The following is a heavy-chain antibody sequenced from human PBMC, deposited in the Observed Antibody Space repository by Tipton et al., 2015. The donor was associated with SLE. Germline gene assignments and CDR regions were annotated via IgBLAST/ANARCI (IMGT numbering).Heavy chain of an antibody. J-gene: IGHJ4*02. CDR1: GGSISSGGNY. V-gene: IGHV4-31*02. Sequence: LRLSCTVSGGSISSGGNYWSWIRQHPGKGLEWIGNIYHSGSTYYNPSLKSRITISLDTSKNHFSLKLTSVTAADTAVYYCAREGEKAGEDFWGPGMLVTVSS. D-gene: IGHD3-16*01. CDR3: AREGEKAGEDF. CDR2: IYHSGST.